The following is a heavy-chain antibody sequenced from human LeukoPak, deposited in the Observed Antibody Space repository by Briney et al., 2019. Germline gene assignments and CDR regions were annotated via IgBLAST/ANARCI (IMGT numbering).Heavy chain of an antibody. CDR2: ISGSGGST. V-gene: IGHV3-23*01. J-gene: IGHJ4*02. CDR3: AKDRSSSWSPAPPFDY. D-gene: IGHD6-13*01. Sequence: GGSLRLSCAASGFTFSSYAMSWVRQAPGKGLEWVSAISGSGGSTYYADSVKGRFTISRDNSKNTLYLQMNSLRAEDTAVYYCAKDRSSSWSPAPPFDYWGQGTLVTVSS. CDR1: GFTFSSYA.